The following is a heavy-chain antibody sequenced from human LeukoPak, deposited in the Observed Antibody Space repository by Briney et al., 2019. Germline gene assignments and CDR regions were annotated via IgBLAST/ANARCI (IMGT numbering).Heavy chain of an antibody. Sequence: SETLSLTCTVSGGSISISSYYWGWIRQPPGNGLEWIGTIYYSGHTYYNPSLKSRVTIFVDTSQNQFSLKLSSVTAADTAVYYCARHRRDHDFWSGSNPTHYYYYMDVWGKGTTVTVSS. CDR3: ARHRRDHDFWSGSNPTHYYYYMDV. V-gene: IGHV4-39*01. J-gene: IGHJ6*03. CDR2: IYYSGHT. D-gene: IGHD3-3*01. CDR1: GGSISISSYY.